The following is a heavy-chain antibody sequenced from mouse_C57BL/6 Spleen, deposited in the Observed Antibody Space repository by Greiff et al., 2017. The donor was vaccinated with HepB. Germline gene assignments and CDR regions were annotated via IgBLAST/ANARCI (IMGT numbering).Heavy chain of an antibody. CDR2: ISDGGSYT. CDR1: GFTFSSYA. V-gene: IGHV5-4*01. CDR3: ARDGRDYGSSYVYWYFDV. D-gene: IGHD1-1*01. Sequence: EVMLVESGGGLVKPGGSLKLSCAASGFTFSSYAMSWVRQTPEKRLEWVATISDGGSYTYYPDNVKGRFTISRDNAKNNLYLQMSHLKSEDTAMYYCARDGRDYGSSYVYWYFDVWGTGTTVTVSS. J-gene: IGHJ1*03.